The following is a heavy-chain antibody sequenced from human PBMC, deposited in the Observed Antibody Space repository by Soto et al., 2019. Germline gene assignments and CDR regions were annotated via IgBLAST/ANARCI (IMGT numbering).Heavy chain of an antibody. CDR3: AHYSSTSSFDS. Sequence: QITLKESGPPLVQPTQPFTLACTFSGFSLSTSGMGVGWIRQPPGKALEWLALIYWDDDKRYSPSLKSRLTITKDTSKNQVVLTMTNMDPVDTATYYCAHYSSTSSFDSWGQGTLVTVSS. CDR2: IYWDDDK. CDR1: GFSLSTSGMG. V-gene: IGHV2-5*02. D-gene: IGHD6-13*01. J-gene: IGHJ4*02.